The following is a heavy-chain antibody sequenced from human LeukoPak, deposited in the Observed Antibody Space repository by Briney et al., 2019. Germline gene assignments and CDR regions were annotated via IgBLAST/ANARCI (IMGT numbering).Heavy chain of an antibody. CDR2: INPNSGGT. CDR3: ARQGGVPAALYYYYMDV. V-gene: IGHV1-2*02. J-gene: IGHJ6*03. Sequence: ASVKVSCKASGYTFTGYYMHWVRQAPGQGLEWMGWINPNSGGTNYAQKFQGRVTMTRDTSISTAYMEPSRLRSDDTAVYYCARQGGVPAALYYYYMDVWGKGTTVTVSS. CDR1: GYTFTGYY. D-gene: IGHD2-2*01.